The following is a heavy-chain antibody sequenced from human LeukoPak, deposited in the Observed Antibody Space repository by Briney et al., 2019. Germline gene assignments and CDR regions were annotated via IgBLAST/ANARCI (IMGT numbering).Heavy chain of an antibody. J-gene: IGHJ4*02. Sequence: GGSLRLSCAASGFTFHSYWMRWVRQASGKGLVWVSRIDNDGGSTTYADSVKGRFTISRDNAKNTLYLQMNSVRAEDTAVYYCARSSFPYYFDYWGQGTLVTVSS. CDR1: GFTFHSYW. D-gene: IGHD3-16*01. V-gene: IGHV3-74*01. CDR2: IDNDGGST. CDR3: ARSSFPYYFDY.